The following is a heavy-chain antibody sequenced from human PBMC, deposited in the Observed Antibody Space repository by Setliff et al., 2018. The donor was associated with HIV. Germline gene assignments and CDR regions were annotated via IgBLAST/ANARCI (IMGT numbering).Heavy chain of an antibody. D-gene: IGHD6-19*01. J-gene: IGHJ2*01. CDR1: GYSISSGYY. CDR2: IHYSGNT. V-gene: IGHV4-38-2*01. CDR3: ARGLSSGWYGYWYLDL. Sequence: SETLSLTCAVSGYSISSGYYYSWIRQHPVKGLEYIGHIHYSGNTYYNPSLKSRVTISVDTSKNQFSLKLSSVTAADTAVYYCARGLSSGWYGYWYLDLWGRGTLVTVSS.